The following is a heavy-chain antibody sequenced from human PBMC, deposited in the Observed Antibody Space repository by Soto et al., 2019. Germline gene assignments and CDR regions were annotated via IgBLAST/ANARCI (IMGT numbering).Heavy chain of an antibody. V-gene: IGHV1-46*01. CDR1: GYTFTSFY. Sequence: ASVKVSCKASGYTFTSFYMHWVRQAPGQGLEWMGIINPNGGSTSYAQKFQGRVSMTRDTSTSTLYMVLSSLRSEDTAVYYCARGADGYHLFYFDYWGQGTLVTVSS. CDR3: ARGADGYHLFYFDY. J-gene: IGHJ4*02. D-gene: IGHD5-12*01. CDR2: INPNGGST.